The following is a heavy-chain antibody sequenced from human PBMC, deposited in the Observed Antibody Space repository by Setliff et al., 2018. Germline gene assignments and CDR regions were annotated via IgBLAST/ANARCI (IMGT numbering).Heavy chain of an antibody. D-gene: IGHD3-22*01. CDR1: GYTFTSYG. CDR2: ISAYNGNT. V-gene: IGHV1-18*01. J-gene: IGHJ3*02. Sequence: ASVKVSCKASGYTFTSYGISWVRQAPAQGLEWMGWISAYNGNTNYAQKLQGRVTMTTDTSTRTAYMELRSLRSDDTAVYYCARDVGTSSFEVATMIVVAATDAFDIWGQGTMVTVSS. CDR3: ARDVGTSSFEVATMIVVAATDAFDI.